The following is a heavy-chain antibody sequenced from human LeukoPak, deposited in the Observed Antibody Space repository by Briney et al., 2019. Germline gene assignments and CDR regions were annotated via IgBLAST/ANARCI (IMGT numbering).Heavy chain of an antibody. Sequence: ASVKVSCKASGFTFTNYNMHWVRQAPGQGLEWMGITNPSGGSTNYAQNFQARVTMTRDTSTSTVYMELSSLRSEDTAVYYCARVRDGYNDAYDIWGQGTMVTVPS. J-gene: IGHJ3*02. CDR3: ARVRDGYNDAYDI. V-gene: IGHV1-46*01. CDR1: GFTFTNYN. CDR2: TNPSGGST. D-gene: IGHD5-24*01.